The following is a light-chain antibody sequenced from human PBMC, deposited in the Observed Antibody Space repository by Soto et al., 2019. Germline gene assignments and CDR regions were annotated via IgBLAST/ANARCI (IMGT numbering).Light chain of an antibody. J-gene: IGLJ1*01. Sequence: QSVLTQPPSASGSPGQSVTISCTGTRNDIGAYEFVSWYQHHPGKAPKLIIYEVVQRPSGVPDRFSGSKSGNTASLTVSGLKAADEADYYCKSYAGSNTYVFWTGTKVTVL. V-gene: IGLV2-8*01. CDR2: EVV. CDR1: RNDIGAYEF. CDR3: KSYAGSNTYV.